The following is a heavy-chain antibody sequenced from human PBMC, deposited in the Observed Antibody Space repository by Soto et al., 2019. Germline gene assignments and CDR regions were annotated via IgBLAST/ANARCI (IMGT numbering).Heavy chain of an antibody. CDR3: ARDDYPYYDDSSGYHFDY. Sequence: GGSLRLSCAASGFTFSTYNMNWVRQAPGKGLEWVSYISDSSSTIHYADSVKGRFTISRDNAKNSLCLQMNSLRAEDTAVYYCARDDYPYYDDSSGYHFDYWGQGALVTVSS. CDR1: GFTFSTYN. D-gene: IGHD3-22*01. V-gene: IGHV3-48*01. CDR2: ISDSSSTI. J-gene: IGHJ4*02.